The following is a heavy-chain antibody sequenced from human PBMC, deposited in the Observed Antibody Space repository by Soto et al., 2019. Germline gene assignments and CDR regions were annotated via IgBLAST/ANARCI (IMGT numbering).Heavy chain of an antibody. J-gene: IGHJ4*02. CDR3: AKARVRIVGAHSFDY. CDR1: GFTFSNYG. CDR2: ISDDGDKR. D-gene: IGHD1-26*01. V-gene: IGHV3-30*18. Sequence: GGSLRLSCVGSGFTFSNYGMHWVRQPPGKGLEWVALISDDGDKRYYADSVRGRLIISRDNSKDTLYLQMNSLGPDDTAVYFCAKARVRIVGAHSFDYWGQGT.